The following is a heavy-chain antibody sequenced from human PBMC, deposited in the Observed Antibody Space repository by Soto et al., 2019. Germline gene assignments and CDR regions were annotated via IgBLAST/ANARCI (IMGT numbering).Heavy chain of an antibody. J-gene: IGHJ4*02. CDR1: GFTVSSKG. Sequence: QVQLVESGGGVVQPGRSLRLSCSVSGFTVSSKGMHWVRQAPGKGLEWVAVISRDGRTKFYADSVEGRFTISKDSSRNTLFLEMDSLRSDDTAVYYFTGEVASGYWGQGTLVTVSS. V-gene: IGHV3-30*03. CDR3: TGEVASGY. CDR2: ISRDGRTK. D-gene: IGHD2-8*02.